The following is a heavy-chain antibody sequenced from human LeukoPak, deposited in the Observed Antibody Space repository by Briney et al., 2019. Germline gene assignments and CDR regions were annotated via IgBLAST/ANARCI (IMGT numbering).Heavy chain of an antibody. V-gene: IGHV4-61*02. D-gene: IGHD4-17*01. Sequence: PSQTLSLTCTVSGGSISSGSYYWSWIRQPAGKGLEWIGRIYTSGSTNYNHSLKSRVTISVDTSKNQFSLKLSSVTAADTAVYYCASTSVTTGPFDYWGQRTLDTVSS. CDR3: ASTSVTTGPFDY. CDR2: IYTSGST. J-gene: IGHJ4*02. CDR1: GGSISSGSYY.